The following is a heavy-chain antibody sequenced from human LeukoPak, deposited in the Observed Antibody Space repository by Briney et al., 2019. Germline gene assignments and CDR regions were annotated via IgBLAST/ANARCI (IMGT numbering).Heavy chain of an antibody. D-gene: IGHD2-2*03. CDR3: ASEVPYGYRFDY. J-gene: IGHJ4*02. Sequence: SETLSLTCTVSGGSMRSYHWGWIRQPPGKGLEWIGYIYNSGSTTYDPSLKSRATISVDTSKNQFSLKLSSVTAADTAIYYCASEVPYGYRFDYWGQGTLVTVSS. V-gene: IGHV4-59*01. CDR1: GGSMRSYH. CDR2: IYNSGST.